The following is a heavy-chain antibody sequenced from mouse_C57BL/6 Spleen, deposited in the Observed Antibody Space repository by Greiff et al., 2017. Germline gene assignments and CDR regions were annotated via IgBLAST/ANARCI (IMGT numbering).Heavy chain of an antibody. CDR2: IDPEDGET. CDR3: ASDSSGYGGY. CDR1: GFNFNDYY. V-gene: IGHV14-2*01. D-gene: IGHD3-2*02. Sequence: DVQLQEPGAELVKPGASVKLSCTASGFNFNDYYMHWVKQRPEQGLEWIGRIDPEDGETNYAQKFKGKATLTADTSSNTAYLQLSSLTSEDTAVYYCASDSSGYGGYWGQGTTLTVSS. J-gene: IGHJ2*01.